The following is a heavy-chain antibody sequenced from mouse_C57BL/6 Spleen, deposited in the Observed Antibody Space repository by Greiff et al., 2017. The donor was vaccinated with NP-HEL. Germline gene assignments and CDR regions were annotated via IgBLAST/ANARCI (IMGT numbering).Heavy chain of an antibody. D-gene: IGHD2-13*01. J-gene: IGHJ3*01. Sequence: EVKLVESGPELVKPGASVKISCKASGYSFTGYYMNWVKQSPEKSLEWIGEINPSTGGTTYNQKFKAKATLTVDKSSSTAYMQLKSLTSEDSAVYYCARGDSPFAYWGQGTLVTVSA. CDR3: ARGDSPFAY. CDR1: GYSFTGYY. V-gene: IGHV1-42*01. CDR2: INPSTGGT.